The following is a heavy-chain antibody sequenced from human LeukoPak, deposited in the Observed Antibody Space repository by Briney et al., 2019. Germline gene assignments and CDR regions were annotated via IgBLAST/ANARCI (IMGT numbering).Heavy chain of an antibody. Sequence: SQTLSLTCTVSGGSISSGGYYWSWIRQHPGKGLEWIGYIYYSGSTYYNPSLKSRVTISVDTSKNQFSLKLSSVTAADTAVYYCATSRGYCDSSGGAFDIWGQGTMVTVSS. CDR2: IYYSGST. CDR1: GGSISSGGYY. J-gene: IGHJ3*02. CDR3: ATSRGYCDSSGGAFDI. V-gene: IGHV4-31*03. D-gene: IGHD3-22*01.